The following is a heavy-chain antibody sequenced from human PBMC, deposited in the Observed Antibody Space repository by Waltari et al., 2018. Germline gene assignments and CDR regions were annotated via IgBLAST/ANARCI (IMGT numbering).Heavy chain of an antibody. Sequence: QVQLQQWGAGLLKPSETLSLTCAVYGGSFSGYYWSWIRQPPGKGLEWIGEINHSGSTDYNPPLKHRITISADTSKSQFSLKLSSVTAADTAVYYCARRGVSDRYSSSPFDYWGQGTLVTVSS. V-gene: IGHV4-34*01. CDR2: INHSGST. D-gene: IGHD6-13*01. J-gene: IGHJ4*02. CDR3: ARRGVSDRYSSSPFDY. CDR1: GGSFSGYY.